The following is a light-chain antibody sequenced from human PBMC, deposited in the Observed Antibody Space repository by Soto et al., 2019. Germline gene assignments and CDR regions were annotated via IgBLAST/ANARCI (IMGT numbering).Light chain of an antibody. CDR1: SGYSTYD. CDR2: LNSDGSH. Sequence: QLVLTQSPSASASLGASVKLTCTLSSGYSTYDIAWHQQQPEKGPRYLMKLNSDGSHSKGDGIPDRFSGSSSGAERYLTISSLQSEDEADYYCQTWGTGPWVFGGGTKVTVL. CDR3: QTWGTGPWV. J-gene: IGLJ3*02. V-gene: IGLV4-69*01.